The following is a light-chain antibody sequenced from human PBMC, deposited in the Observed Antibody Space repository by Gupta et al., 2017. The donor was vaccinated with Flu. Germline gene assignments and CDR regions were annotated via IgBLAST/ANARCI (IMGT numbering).Light chain of an antibody. CDR2: AAS. CDR3: QQRDITPRT. V-gene: IGKV1-39*01. Sequence: DIQMTQSPSSLSASVGDRVTIACRASENVGNYLNWYRHKPGKPPKLLLFAASTLQSGVPSRFSGPRSGTDFTLTISRLEPDDFATYYSQQRDITPRTFGQGTKVEI. J-gene: IGKJ1*01. CDR1: ENVGNY.